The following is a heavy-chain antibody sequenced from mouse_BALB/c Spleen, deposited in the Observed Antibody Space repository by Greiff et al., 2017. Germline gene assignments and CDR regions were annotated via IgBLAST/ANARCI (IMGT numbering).Heavy chain of an antibody. CDR3: ARATATYPYYFDY. V-gene: IGHV5-6-5*01. Sequence: EVKVVESGGGLVKPGGSLKLSCAASGFTFSSYAMSWVRQTPEKRLEWVASISSGGSTYYPDSVKGRFTISRDNARNILYLQMSSLRSEDTAMYYCARATATYPYYFDYWGQGTTLTVSS. CDR1: GFTFSSYA. CDR2: ISSGGST. D-gene: IGHD1-2*01. J-gene: IGHJ2*01.